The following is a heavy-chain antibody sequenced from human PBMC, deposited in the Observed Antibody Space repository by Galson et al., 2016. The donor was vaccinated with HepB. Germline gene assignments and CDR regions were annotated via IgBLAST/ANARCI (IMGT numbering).Heavy chain of an antibody. CDR2: ISFDGSHK. D-gene: IGHD3-16*01. CDR1: GFTFSTYG. V-gene: IGHV3-30*18. CDR3: SKDLGHAFDI. Sequence: SLRLSCAASGFTFSTYGMHWVRQAPGKGLEWVADISFDGSHKYYADSVKGRFTISRDNSKNTVYLQMDSLRTEDTDVYFCSKDLGHAFDIWGQGTLVTVSS. J-gene: IGHJ3*02.